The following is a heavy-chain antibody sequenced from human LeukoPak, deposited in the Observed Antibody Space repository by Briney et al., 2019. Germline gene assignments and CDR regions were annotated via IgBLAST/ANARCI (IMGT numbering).Heavy chain of an antibody. CDR3: AREQQLWFDY. D-gene: IGHD5-18*01. CDR2: ISSSSSYI. Sequence: PGGSLRLSCAASGFTFSSYSMNWVRQAPGKGLEWVSSISSSSSYIYYADSVKGRFTISRDNAKNSQYLQMNSLRAEDTAVYYCAREQQLWFDYWGQGTLVTVSS. CDR1: GFTFSSYS. J-gene: IGHJ4*02. V-gene: IGHV3-21*04.